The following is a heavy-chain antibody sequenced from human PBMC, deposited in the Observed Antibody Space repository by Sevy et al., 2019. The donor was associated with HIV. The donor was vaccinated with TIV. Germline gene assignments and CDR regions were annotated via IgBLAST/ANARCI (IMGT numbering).Heavy chain of an antibody. CDR3: ARGYYDVWSGYYRLDAFDS. CDR2: ISAYNGDT. V-gene: IGHV1-18*01. J-gene: IGHJ3*02. D-gene: IGHD3-3*01. Sequence: ASVKVTCKASGYTFTSYGISWVRQAPGQGLEWMGWISAYNGDTNYAQKLQGRVTMTTDTSTSTAYMELTSLRSDDTAVYFCARGYYDVWSGYYRLDAFDSWGQGTMVTVSS. CDR1: GYTFTSYG.